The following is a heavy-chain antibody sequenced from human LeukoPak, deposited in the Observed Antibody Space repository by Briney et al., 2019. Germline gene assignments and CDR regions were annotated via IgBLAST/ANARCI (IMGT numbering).Heavy chain of an antibody. CDR3: ARGHSSGWYFDY. V-gene: IGHV4-34*01. J-gene: IGHJ4*02. Sequence: SETLSLTCTVSGGSISSYYWSWIRQPPGKGLEWTGEINHSGSTNYNPSLKSRVTISVDTSKNQFSLKLSSVTAADTAVYYCARGHSSGWYFDYWGQGTLVTVSS. D-gene: IGHD6-19*01. CDR1: GGSISSYY. CDR2: INHSGST.